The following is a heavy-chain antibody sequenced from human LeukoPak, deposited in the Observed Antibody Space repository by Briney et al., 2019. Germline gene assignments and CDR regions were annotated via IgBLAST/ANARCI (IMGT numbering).Heavy chain of an antibody. J-gene: IGHJ4*02. CDR2: INPNSGGT. CDR3: ARGILGYCSSTSCYTGY. V-gene: IGHV1-2*02. CDR1: GYTFTGYY. Sequence: ASVKVSCKASGYTFTGYYMHWVRQAPGQGLEWMGWINPNSGGTNYAQKFQGRVTMTRDTSISTAYMELSRLRSDDTAVYYCARGILGYCSSTSCYTGYWGQGTLVTVSS. D-gene: IGHD2-2*02.